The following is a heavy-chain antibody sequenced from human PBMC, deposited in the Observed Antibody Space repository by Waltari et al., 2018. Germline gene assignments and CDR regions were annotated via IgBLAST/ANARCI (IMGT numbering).Heavy chain of an antibody. CDR2: IYYSGST. CDR1: GGSISSSSYY. J-gene: IGHJ4*02. Sequence: QLQLQESGPGLVKPSETLSLTCTVSGGSISSSSYYWGWIRQPPGKGLEWIGSIYYSGSTYYNPSLKSRVTISVDTSKNQFSLKLSSVTAADTAVYYCASLDYYDSSGYPFGYWGQGTLVTVFS. CDR3: ASLDYYDSSGYPFGY. D-gene: IGHD3-22*01. V-gene: IGHV4-39*01.